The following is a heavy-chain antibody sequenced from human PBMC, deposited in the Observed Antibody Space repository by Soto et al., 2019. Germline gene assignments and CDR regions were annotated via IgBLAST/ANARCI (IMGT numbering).Heavy chain of an antibody. V-gene: IGHV4-39*07. CDR2: IYASGTT. CDR3: ARGLSLRFLEWPSKDYYYYYMDV. CDR1: GGSISNSNHY. J-gene: IGHJ6*03. D-gene: IGHD3-3*01. Sequence: SETLSLTCTVSGGSISNSNHYWGWIRQPPGKGPEYIGSIYASGTTYYNPSLRSRVTISVDTSKNQFSLKLSSVTAADTAVYYCARGLSLRFLEWPSKDYYYYYMDVWGQGTMVTVSS.